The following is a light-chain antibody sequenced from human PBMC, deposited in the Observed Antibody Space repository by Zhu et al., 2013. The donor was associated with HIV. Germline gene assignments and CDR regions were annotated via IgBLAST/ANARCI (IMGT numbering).Light chain of an antibody. CDR3: QQTDSPPLT. J-gene: IGKJ4*01. Sequence: DIQMTQSPSSLSASVGDRVTITCRASQSISTYLNWFQQKPGKAPNLLIYAASTLHSGVPSRFSGSGSGTDFTLTINSLQPEDFATYYCQQTDSPPLTFGGGTKVDDQ. CDR2: AAS. CDR1: QSISTY. V-gene: IGKV1-39*01.